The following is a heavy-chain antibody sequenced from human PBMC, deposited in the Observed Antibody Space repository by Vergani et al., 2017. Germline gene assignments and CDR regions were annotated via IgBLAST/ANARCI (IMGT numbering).Heavy chain of an antibody. CDR1: EFTFSNYA. CDR3: AKQYFVSGNYLFDY. J-gene: IGHJ4*02. D-gene: IGHD3-10*01. CDR2: ISGSGVSG. Sequence: EVQLLESGGGLVQPGGSLRLTCAASEFTFSNYAMNWVRQAQGKGLEWVSGISGSGVSGYYTDSVKGRFTISRDNSKNMLFLQMNNLRTEDTAIYYCAKQYFVSGNYLFDYWGQGTLVTVSS. V-gene: IGHV3-23*01.